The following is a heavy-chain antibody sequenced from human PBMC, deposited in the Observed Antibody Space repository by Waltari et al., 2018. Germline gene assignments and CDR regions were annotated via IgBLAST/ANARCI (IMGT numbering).Heavy chain of an antibody. V-gene: IGHV4-30-4*08. J-gene: IGHJ6*03. CDR2: IYYSGST. CDR3: ASAVRSSWYSGRYMDV. CDR1: GGSISSGDYY. Sequence: QVQLQESGPGLVKPSQTLSLTCPVSGGSISSGDYYWNWIRQPPGKGLEWIGYIYYSGSTYYNPSLKSRVTISVDTSKNQFSLKLSSVTAADTAVYYCASAVRSSWYSGRYMDVWGKGTTVTVSS. D-gene: IGHD6-13*01.